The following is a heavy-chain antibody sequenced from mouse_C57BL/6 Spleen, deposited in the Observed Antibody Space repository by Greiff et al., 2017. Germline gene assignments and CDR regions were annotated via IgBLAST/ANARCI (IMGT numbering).Heavy chain of an antibody. CDR2: ISYDGSN. J-gene: IGHJ2*01. V-gene: IGHV3-6*01. CDR3: ARVPLYYDYGDFDY. D-gene: IGHD2-4*01. Sequence: EVKLLESGPGLVKPSQSLSLTCSVTGYSITSGYYWNWIRQFPGNKLEWMGYISYDGSNNYNPSPKNRISITRDTSKNQFFLKLNSVTTEDTATYYCARVPLYYDYGDFDYWGQGTTLTVSS. CDR1: GYSITSGYY.